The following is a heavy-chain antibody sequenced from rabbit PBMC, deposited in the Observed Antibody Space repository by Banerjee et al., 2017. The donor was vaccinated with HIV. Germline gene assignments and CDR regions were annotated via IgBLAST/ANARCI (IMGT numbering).Heavy chain of an antibody. J-gene: IGHJ4*01. CDR1: GIDFSSYYY. Sequence: QSLEESGGDLVKPGASLTLTCKASGIDFSSYYYMCWVRQAPGKGLELIACIYTSSGSTWYASWVNGRFTISRSTSLNTVDLKMTSLTAADTATYFCARDDDGGGGFYFNLWGQGTLVTVS. CDR3: ARDDDGGGGFYFNL. CDR2: IYTSSGST. D-gene: IGHD2-1*01. V-gene: IGHV1S43*01.